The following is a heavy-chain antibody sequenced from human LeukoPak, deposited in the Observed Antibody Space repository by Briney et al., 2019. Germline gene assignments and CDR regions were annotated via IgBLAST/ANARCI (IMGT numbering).Heavy chain of an antibody. CDR3: ARRRSTYYYYYMDV. CDR1: GGSISSGGYS. Sequence: SETLSLTCAVSGGSISSGGYSWNWIRQPPGKGLEWIGYIYYSGSTNYNPSLKSRVTISVDTSKNQFSLRLSSVTAADTAVYYCARRRSTYYYYYMDVWGKGTTVTVSS. D-gene: IGHD3-3*01. CDR2: IYYSGST. J-gene: IGHJ6*03. V-gene: IGHV4-61*08.